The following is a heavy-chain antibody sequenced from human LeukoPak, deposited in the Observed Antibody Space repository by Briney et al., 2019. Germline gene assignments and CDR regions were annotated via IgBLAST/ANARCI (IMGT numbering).Heavy chain of an antibody. D-gene: IGHD6-19*01. CDR1: GGSISSYY. CDR2: IYYSGST. J-gene: IGHJ6*04. Sequence: PSETLSLTCTVSGGSISSYYWSWIRQPPGKGLEWIGYIYYSGSTNYNPSLKSRVTISVDTSKNQFSLKLSSVTAADTAVYYCARGRGIAVAAPSDYYYGMDVWGKGTTVTVSS. CDR3: ARGRGIAVAAPSDYYYGMDV. V-gene: IGHV4-59*12.